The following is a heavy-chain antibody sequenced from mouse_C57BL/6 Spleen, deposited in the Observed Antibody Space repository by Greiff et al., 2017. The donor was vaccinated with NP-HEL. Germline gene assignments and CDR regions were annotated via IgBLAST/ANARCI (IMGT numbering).Heavy chain of an antibody. V-gene: IGHV5-6*01. J-gene: IGHJ2*01. CDR2: ICSGGSYT. CDR3: ARRERPFDY. CDR1: GFTFSSYG. Sequence: EVQLVESGGDLVKPGGSLKLSCAASGFTFSSYGMSWVRQTPDKRLEWVATICSGGSYTYYPDSVTGRFTLSRDNAKNTLYLQMSSLKSEDTAMYYCARRERPFDYWGQGTTLTVSS.